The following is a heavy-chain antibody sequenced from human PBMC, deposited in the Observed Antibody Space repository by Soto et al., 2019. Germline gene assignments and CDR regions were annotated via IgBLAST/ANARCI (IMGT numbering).Heavy chain of an antibody. CDR2: INHSGST. CDR3: ARGSGFWSGYAGHMDV. Sequence: SETLSLTCAVYGGSFSGYYWSWIRQPPGKGLEWIGEINHSGSTNYNPSLKSRVTISVDTSKNQFSLKLSSVTAADTAVYYCARGSGFWSGYAGHMDVWGKGTTVTVSS. CDR1: GGSFSGYY. J-gene: IGHJ6*03. V-gene: IGHV4-34*01. D-gene: IGHD3-3*01.